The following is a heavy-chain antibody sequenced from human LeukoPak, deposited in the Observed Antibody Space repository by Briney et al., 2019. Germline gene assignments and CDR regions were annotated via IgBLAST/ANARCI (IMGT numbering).Heavy chain of an antibody. Sequence: SETLSLTCTVSGGSISSSSYYWGWLRQPPGKGLEWIGSIYYSGSTYYNPSLKSRVTISVDTSKNQFSLKLSSVTAADTAVYYCARAQAIQDSSSWFDYWGQGTLVTVSS. CDR3: ARAQAIQDSSSWFDY. V-gene: IGHV4-39*07. CDR2: IYYSGST. D-gene: IGHD6-13*01. J-gene: IGHJ4*02. CDR1: GGSISSSSYY.